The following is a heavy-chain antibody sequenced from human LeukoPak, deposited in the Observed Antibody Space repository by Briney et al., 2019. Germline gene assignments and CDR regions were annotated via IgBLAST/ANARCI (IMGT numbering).Heavy chain of an antibody. CDR2: IYYSGST. CDR3: ARDNGSGSYLFDY. CDR1: GGSISSYD. V-gene: IGHV4-59*01. J-gene: IGHJ4*02. Sequence: SETLSLTCTVSGGSISSYDWSWIRQPPGKGLEWIGYIYYSGSTNYNPSLKSRVTISVDTSKNQFSLKLSSVTAADTAVYYCARDNGSGSYLFDYWGQGTLVTVSS. D-gene: IGHD3-10*01.